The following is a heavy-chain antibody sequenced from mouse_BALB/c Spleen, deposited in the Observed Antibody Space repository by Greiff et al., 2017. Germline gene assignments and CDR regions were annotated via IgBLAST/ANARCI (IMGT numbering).Heavy chain of an antibody. CDR3: AREKFLRNYYGSSYAMDY. V-gene: IGHV2-9*02. J-gene: IGHJ4*01. D-gene: IGHD1-1*01. CDR2: IWAGGST. Sequence: VKLMESGPGLVAPSQSLSITCTVSGFSLTSYGVHWVRQPPGKGLEWLGVIWAGGSTNYNSALMSRLSISKDNSKSQVFLKMNSLQTDDTAMYYCAREKFLRNYYGSSYAMDYWGQGTSVTVSS. CDR1: GFSLTSYG.